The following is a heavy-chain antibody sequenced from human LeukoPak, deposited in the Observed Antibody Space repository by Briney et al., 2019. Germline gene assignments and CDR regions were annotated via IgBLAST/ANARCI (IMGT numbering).Heavy chain of an antibody. CDR2: ISSSSYI. Sequence: GGSLRLSCAASGFIVSGDFMSWVRQAPGKGLEWVSSISSSSYIYYADSVKGRFTISRDNAKNSLYLQMNSLRAEDTALYYCAKDYYDFWSGSTTFDYWGQGTLVTVSS. J-gene: IGHJ4*02. D-gene: IGHD3-3*01. CDR1: GFIVSGDF. CDR3: AKDYYDFWSGSTTFDY. V-gene: IGHV3-69-1*01.